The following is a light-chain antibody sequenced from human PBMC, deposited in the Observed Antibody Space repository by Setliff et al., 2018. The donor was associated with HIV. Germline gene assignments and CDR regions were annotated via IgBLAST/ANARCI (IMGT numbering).Light chain of an antibody. CDR2: EVS. Sequence: QSALTQPASVSGSPGQSITISCTGTSSNVGSYNLVSWYQHHPGKVPKLIIYEVSERPSGISNRFSGSKSGNVASLTISGLQAEDEADYYCCSYAGSRAFYVFGSGTKVTVL. V-gene: IGLV2-23*02. J-gene: IGLJ1*01. CDR1: SSNVGSYNL. CDR3: CSYAGSRAFYV.